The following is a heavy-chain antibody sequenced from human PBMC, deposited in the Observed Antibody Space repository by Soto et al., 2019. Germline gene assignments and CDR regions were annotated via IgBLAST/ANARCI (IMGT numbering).Heavy chain of an antibody. Sequence: SETLSLTCTVSGGSISSYYWSWIRQPPGKGLEWIGYIYYSGSTNYNPSLKSRVTISVDTSKNQFSLKLSSVTAADTAVYYCARGQDIVATGGPSMDVWGKGTTVTVSS. V-gene: IGHV4-59*01. D-gene: IGHD5-12*01. J-gene: IGHJ6*03. CDR1: GGSISSYY. CDR2: IYYSGST. CDR3: ARGQDIVATGGPSMDV.